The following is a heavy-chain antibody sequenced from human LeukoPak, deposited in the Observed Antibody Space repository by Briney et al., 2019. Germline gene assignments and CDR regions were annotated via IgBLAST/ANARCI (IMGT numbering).Heavy chain of an antibody. CDR1: GFTFTSYA. J-gene: IGHJ3*02. D-gene: IGHD6-19*01. CDR3: ARDRRYSSGWYREGDAFDI. V-gene: IGHV3-30*04. Sequence: PGGPLRLSCAPPGFTFTSYAMHWVRQAPGKALEWVAVISYDGSNKYYADSVKGRFTNARDNSKNTLYLQMNSLRAEDTAVYYCARDRRYSSGWYREGDAFDIWGQGTMVTVSS. CDR2: ISYDGSNK.